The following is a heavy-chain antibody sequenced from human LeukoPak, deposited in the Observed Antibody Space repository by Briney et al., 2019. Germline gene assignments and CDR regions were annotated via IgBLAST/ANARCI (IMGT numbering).Heavy chain of an antibody. CDR2: IYTSGST. V-gene: IGHV4-61*02. D-gene: IGHD6-13*01. CDR3: ARAGYSSSSTGLS. Sequence: PSQTLSLTCTVSGGSISSGSYYWSWIRQPAGKGLEWIGRIYTSGSTNYNPSLKSRVTISVDTSKNQFSLKLSSVTAADTAVYYCARAGYSSSSTGLSWGQGTLATVSS. CDR1: GGSISSGSYY. J-gene: IGHJ5*02.